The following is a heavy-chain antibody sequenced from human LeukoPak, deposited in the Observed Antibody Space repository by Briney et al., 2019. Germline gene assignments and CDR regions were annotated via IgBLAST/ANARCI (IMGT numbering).Heavy chain of an antibody. CDR3: AGKTYYYGSGSYYNGDY. CDR1: GFTVSSNY. J-gene: IGHJ4*02. Sequence: GGSLRLSCAASGFTVSSNYMSWVRQAPGKGLEWVSVIYSGGSTYYADSVKGRFTISRDNSKNTLYLQMNSLRAEDTAVYYCAGKTYYYGSGSYYNGDYWGQGTLVTVSS. CDR2: IYSGGST. D-gene: IGHD3-10*01. V-gene: IGHV3-66*01.